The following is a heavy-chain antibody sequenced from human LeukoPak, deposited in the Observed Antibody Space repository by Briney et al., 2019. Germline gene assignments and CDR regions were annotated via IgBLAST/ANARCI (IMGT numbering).Heavy chain of an antibody. V-gene: IGHV3-64D*06. J-gene: IGHJ4*02. Sequence: TGGSLRLSCSASGFTFSSYAMHWVRQASEKGLEYVSSITSNGDTTYYTDSVKGRFTISRDNSKNTLYLQMSSLRAEDTAVYYCLKDRLGTGDYWGQGTLVSVSS. CDR1: GFTFSSYA. CDR3: LKDRLGTGDY. CDR2: ITSNGDTT. D-gene: IGHD7-27*01.